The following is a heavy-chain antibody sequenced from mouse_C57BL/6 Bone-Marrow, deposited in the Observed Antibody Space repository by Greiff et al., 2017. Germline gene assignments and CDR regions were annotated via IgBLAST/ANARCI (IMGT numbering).Heavy chain of an antibody. CDR3: ARRGVFWYLDY. V-gene: IGHV1-26*01. CDR1: GYTFTDYY. D-gene: IGHD1-1*02. CDR2: INPNNGGT. Sequence: VQLQQSGPELVKPGASVKISCKASGYTFTDYYMNWVKQSPGKSLEWIGDINPNNGGTSYNQKFKGKATLTVDKSSSTAYMELRSLTSEDSAVYYCARRGVFWYLDYWGQGTTLTVSS. J-gene: IGHJ2*01.